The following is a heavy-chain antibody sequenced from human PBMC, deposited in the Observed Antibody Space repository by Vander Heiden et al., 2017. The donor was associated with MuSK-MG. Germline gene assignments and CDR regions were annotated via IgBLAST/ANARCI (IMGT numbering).Heavy chain of an antibody. V-gene: IGHV3-48*03. CDR2: ISSSGSTI. CDR3: ARGWWFREYYFDY. Sequence: EVQLVESGGGLVQPGGSLRLSCAASGFTFSSYEMNWVRQAPGKGLEWVSYISSSGSTIYYADSVKGRFTISRDNAKNSLYLQMNSLRDEDTAVYYCARGWWFREYYFDYWGQGTLVTVSS. D-gene: IGHD2-15*01. CDR1: GFTFSSYE. J-gene: IGHJ4*02.